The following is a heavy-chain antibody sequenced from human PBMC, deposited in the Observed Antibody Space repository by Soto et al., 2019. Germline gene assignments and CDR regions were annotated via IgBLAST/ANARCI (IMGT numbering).Heavy chain of an antibody. D-gene: IGHD3-3*01. V-gene: IGHV1-58*02. CDR3: AADHYDFWSGYLTAPDAFDI. Sequence: SVKVSCKASGFTFTSSAMQWVRQARGQRLEWIGWIVVGSGNTNYAQKFQERVTITRDMSTSTAYMELSSLRSEDTAVYYCAADHYDFWSGYLTAPDAFDIWSQGTMVTVS. CDR2: IVVGSGNT. CDR1: GFTFTSSA. J-gene: IGHJ3*02.